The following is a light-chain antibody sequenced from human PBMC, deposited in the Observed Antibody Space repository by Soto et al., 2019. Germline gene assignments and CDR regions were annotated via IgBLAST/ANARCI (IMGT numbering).Light chain of an antibody. CDR2: EVS. Sequence: ALTQPASVSGSPGQSITISCTGTSSDVGGYNYVSWYQQHPGKAPKLMIYEVSNRPSGVSNRFSGSKSGNTASLTISGLQAEDEADYYCSSYTSSSTVFGTGTKVTVL. V-gene: IGLV2-14*01. J-gene: IGLJ1*01. CDR3: SSYTSSSTV. CDR1: SSDVGGYNY.